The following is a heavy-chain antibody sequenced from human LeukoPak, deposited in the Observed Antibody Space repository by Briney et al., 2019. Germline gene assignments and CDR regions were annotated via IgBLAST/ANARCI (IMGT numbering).Heavy chain of an antibody. Sequence: SETLSLTCTVSGGSISSYYWSWIRQPPGKGLEWIGYIYYSGSTNYNPSLKSRVTIPVDTSKNQFSLKLSSVTAADTAVYYCARLVYYYYYMDVWGKGTTVTVAS. CDR2: IYYSGST. CDR1: GGSISSYY. D-gene: IGHD2-21*01. CDR3: ARLVYYYYYMDV. J-gene: IGHJ6*03. V-gene: IGHV4-59*08.